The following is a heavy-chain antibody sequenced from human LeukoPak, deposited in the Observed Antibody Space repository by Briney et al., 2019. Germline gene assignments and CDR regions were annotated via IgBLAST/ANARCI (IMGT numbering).Heavy chain of an antibody. CDR1: GFTFSSYW. CDR3: AREADTFDY. J-gene: IGHJ4*02. D-gene: IGHD6-19*01. CDR2: IKQDGSNK. V-gene: IGHV3-7*03. Sequence: PGGSLRLSCAASGFTFSSYWMSWVRQAPGKGLEWVANIKQDGSNKYYVDSVKGRFTISRDNSKNTLYLQMNSLRAEDTAVYYCAREADTFDYWGQGTLVTVSS.